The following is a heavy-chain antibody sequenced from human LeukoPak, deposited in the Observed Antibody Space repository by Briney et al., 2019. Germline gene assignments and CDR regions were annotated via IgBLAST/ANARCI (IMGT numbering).Heavy chain of an antibody. CDR1: GGSFSGYY. CDR3: ARRGDYVDY. Sequence: PSETLSLTCAVYGGSFSGYYWSWIRQPPGKGLEWIGEINHSGSTNYNPSLKSRVTMSVDTSKNQLSLKLTSVTAADTAVYYCARRGDYVDYWGQGTLVTVSS. CDR2: INHSGST. J-gene: IGHJ4*02. V-gene: IGHV4-34*01.